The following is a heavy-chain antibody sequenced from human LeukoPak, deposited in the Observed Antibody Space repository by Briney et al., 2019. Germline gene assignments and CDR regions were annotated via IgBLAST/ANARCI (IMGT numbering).Heavy chain of an antibody. D-gene: IGHD2-2*01. CDR3: ATICGSTNCFFYFDD. Sequence: GGSLRLSCAASGFTFGTYWMSWVRQAPGKGLEWVANIKQDGSEIFYMDSVKGRFTISRDNAKNSLYLQMNSLRAEDTAVYYCATICGSTNCFFYFDDWGQGTLVTVSS. CDR2: IKQDGSEI. V-gene: IGHV3-7*01. CDR1: GFTFGTYW. J-gene: IGHJ4*02.